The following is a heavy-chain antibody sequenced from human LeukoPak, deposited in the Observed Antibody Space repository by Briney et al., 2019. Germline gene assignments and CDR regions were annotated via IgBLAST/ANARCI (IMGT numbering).Heavy chain of an antibody. Sequence: PGGSLRLSCEASGFIVSANLMNWVRQAPGKGLEWVSVMYSVGTTYYADSVKGRFTVSRDPSKNTLYLQMDSLRVEDTAVYYCARDLSAYSYGFGGDCWGQGTRVIVSS. D-gene: IGHD1-26*01. CDR2: MYSVGTT. CDR1: GFIVSANL. CDR3: ARDLSAYSYGFGGDC. J-gene: IGHJ4*02. V-gene: IGHV3-66*01.